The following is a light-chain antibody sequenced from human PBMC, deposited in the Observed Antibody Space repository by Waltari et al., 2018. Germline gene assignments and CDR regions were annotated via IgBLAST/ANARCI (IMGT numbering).Light chain of an antibody. Sequence: QSALTPPATVSGSPGQSITNPCTGTSSDVWTYNLVTWYQQHPGKAPTLIIYDVNKRPSGVSNRFSGSKSGNTASLTISGLQAADEANYYCCSYAGSAITVFGGGTKVTVL. CDR3: CSYAGSAITV. CDR2: DVN. CDR1: SSDVWTYNL. J-gene: IGLJ2*01. V-gene: IGLV2-23*02.